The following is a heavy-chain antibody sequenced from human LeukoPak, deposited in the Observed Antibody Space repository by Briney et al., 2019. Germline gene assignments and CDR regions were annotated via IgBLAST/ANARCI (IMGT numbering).Heavy chain of an antibody. Sequence: GGSLRLSCAASGFTVSSNYMSWVRQAPGKGLEWVSVIYSGGSTFYADSVKGRLTISRDTSKNTLYLQMNSLRTEDTAVYYCARGGLYVNTAMIRHWYFHIWGRGTLVTVSS. CDR1: GFTVSSNY. CDR2: IYSGGST. J-gene: IGHJ2*01. CDR3: ARGGLYVNTAMIRHWYFHI. D-gene: IGHD5-18*01. V-gene: IGHV3-53*01.